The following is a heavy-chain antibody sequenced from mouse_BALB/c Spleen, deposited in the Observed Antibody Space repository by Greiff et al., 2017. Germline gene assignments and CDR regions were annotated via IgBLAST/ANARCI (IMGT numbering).Heavy chain of an antibody. D-gene: IGHD1-1*01. CDR3: ARQFTTVRYFDV. V-gene: IGHV5-9-3*01. J-gene: IGHJ1*01. CDR2: ISSGGSYT. CDR1: GFTFSSYA. Sequence: EVKLVESGGGLVKPGGSLKLSCAASGFTFSSYAMSWVRQTPEKRLEWVATISSGGSYTYYPDSVKGRFTISRDNAKNTLYLQMSSLRSEDTAMYYCARQFTTVRYFDVWGAGTTVTVSS.